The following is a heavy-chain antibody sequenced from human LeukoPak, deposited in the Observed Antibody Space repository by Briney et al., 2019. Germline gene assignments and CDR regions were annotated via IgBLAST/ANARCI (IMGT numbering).Heavy chain of an antibody. J-gene: IGHJ4*02. CDR3: ATNKDWAEAD. CDR2: IYYRGDI. D-gene: IGHD3/OR15-3a*01. Sequence: PSETLSLTCSVSDVSIRTYYRSWIRQSPGQGLEWIGNIYYRGDINYNPSLKSRVIISIDTSKNQFSLKVTSLTAADTAVYYCATNKDWAEADWGQGTLVIVSS. CDR1: DVSIRTYY. V-gene: IGHV4-59*03.